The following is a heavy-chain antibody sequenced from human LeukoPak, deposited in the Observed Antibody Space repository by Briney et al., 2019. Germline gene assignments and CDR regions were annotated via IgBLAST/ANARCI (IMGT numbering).Heavy chain of an antibody. Sequence: SGPTLVNPTQTLTLTCTFSGFSLSTSGVGVGWIRQPPGKALEWLALIYWDDDKRYSPSLKSRLTITKDTSKNQVVLTMTNIDPVDTATYYCTHSKYYSTGPYFFDYWGQGTLVTVSS. J-gene: IGHJ4*02. CDR1: GFSLSTSGVG. V-gene: IGHV2-5*02. D-gene: IGHD3-16*01. CDR3: THSKYYSTGPYFFDY. CDR2: IYWDDDK.